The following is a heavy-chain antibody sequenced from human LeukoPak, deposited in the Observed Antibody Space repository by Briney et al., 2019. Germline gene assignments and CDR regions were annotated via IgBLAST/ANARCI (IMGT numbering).Heavy chain of an antibody. CDR1: GFTFDDYG. CDR3: ARDSFGIAFDI. V-gene: IGHV3-20*04. D-gene: IGHD1-14*01. Sequence: GGSLRLSCAASGFTFDDYGMSWVRQAPGKGLEWVSDINWNSGSTGYADSVKGRFTISRDNAKNSLFLQMNSLRAEDTAVYYCARDSFGIAFDIWGQGTRVTVSS. J-gene: IGHJ3*02. CDR2: INWNSGST.